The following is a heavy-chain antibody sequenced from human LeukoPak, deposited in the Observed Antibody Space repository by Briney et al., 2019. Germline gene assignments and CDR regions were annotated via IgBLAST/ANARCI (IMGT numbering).Heavy chain of an antibody. CDR1: GFTFSSYA. CDR3: ASVGAPAPFYGSGSYSIDY. CDR2: ISGSGGST. V-gene: IGHV3-23*01. D-gene: IGHD3-10*01. J-gene: IGHJ4*02. Sequence: PGGSLRLSCAASGFTFSSYAMSWVRQAPGKGLEWVSAISGSGGSTYYADSVKGRFTISRDNSKNTLYLQMNSLRAEDTAVYYCASVGAPAPFYGSGSYSIDYWGQGTLVTVSS.